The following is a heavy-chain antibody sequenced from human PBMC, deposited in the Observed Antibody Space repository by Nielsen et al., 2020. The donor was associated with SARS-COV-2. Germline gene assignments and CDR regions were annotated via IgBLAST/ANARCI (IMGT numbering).Heavy chain of an antibody. Sequence: ASVKVSCKASGYTFTAYAIHWVRQDPGQRLEWMGWINSDSGNTKYSQKFRGRVTITRDTSASTAYMELSSLRSEDTAVYYCARDWMVRGVIATHWGQGTLVTVSS. CDR1: GYTFTAYA. D-gene: IGHD3-10*01. CDR3: ARDWMVRGVIATH. CDR2: INSDSGNT. J-gene: IGHJ4*02. V-gene: IGHV1-3*04.